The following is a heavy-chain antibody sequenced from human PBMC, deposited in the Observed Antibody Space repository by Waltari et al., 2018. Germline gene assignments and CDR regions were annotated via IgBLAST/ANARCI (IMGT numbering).Heavy chain of an antibody. J-gene: IGHJ3*02. Sequence: EVQLLESGGGLVQPGGSLRLSCAASGFTFSSYAMSWVRQAPGKGLEWVSVIYSGGNTYYADSVKGRFTISRDNSKNTLYLQMSALRAEDTAMYYCATDYDGNAYVAFDIWGQGTMVTVSS. CDR1: GFTFSSYA. V-gene: IGHV3-23*03. CDR2: IYSGGNT. CDR3: ATDYDGNAYVAFDI. D-gene: IGHD3-22*01.